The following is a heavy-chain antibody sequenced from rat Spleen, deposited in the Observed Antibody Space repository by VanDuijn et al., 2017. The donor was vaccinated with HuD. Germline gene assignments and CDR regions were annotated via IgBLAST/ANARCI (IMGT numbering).Heavy chain of an antibody. J-gene: IGHJ2*01. CDR1: GYSITSNY. CDR3: ARYRDSFGHVGIFDY. Sequence: EVQLQESGPGLVKPSQSLSLTCSVTGYSITSNYWGWIRKFPENKMEWVGYISYSGSSGYNTSLKSRITITRDTSKNQFFLQLKSVTTEDTATYYCARYRDSFGHVGIFDYWGQGVMVTVSS. D-gene: IGHD1-11*01. V-gene: IGHV3-1*01. CDR2: ISYSGSS.